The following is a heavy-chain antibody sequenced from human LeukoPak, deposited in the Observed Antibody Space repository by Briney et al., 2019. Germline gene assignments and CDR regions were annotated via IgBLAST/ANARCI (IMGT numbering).Heavy chain of an antibody. D-gene: IGHD3-22*01. CDR2: IAGGGDYM. J-gene: IGHJ5*02. CDR1: GFTFSDYH. CDR3: ARARSGCSGYFCLPKNWFDP. V-gene: IGHV3-21*01. Sequence: GGSLRLSCAASGFTFSDYHMNWVRQAPGKGLEWISSIAGGGDYMYYADSVKGRFTISRDNAKNSLYLQMNSLRAEDTAAYYCARARSGCSGYFCLPKNWFDPWGQGTLVTVSS.